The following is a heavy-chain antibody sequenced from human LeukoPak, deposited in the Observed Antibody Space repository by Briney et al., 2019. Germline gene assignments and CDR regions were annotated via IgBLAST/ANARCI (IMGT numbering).Heavy chain of an antibody. J-gene: IGHJ4*02. Sequence: PSETLSLTCTVSGYSISSGYNWGWIRQPPGKGLEWIGSIYHSGSTNYNPSLKSRVTISVDTSKNQFSLKLSSVTAADMAVYYCARGLRLYAHLSSSPGYYFDYWGQGTLVTVSS. D-gene: IGHD6-6*01. CDR3: ARGLRLYAHLSSSPGYYFDY. CDR1: GYSISSGYN. CDR2: IYHSGST. V-gene: IGHV4-38-2*02.